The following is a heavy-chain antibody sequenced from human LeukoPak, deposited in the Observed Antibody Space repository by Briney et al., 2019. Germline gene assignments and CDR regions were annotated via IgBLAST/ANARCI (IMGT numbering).Heavy chain of an antibody. D-gene: IGHD3-3*01. CDR2: INPNSGGT. J-gene: IGHJ4*02. V-gene: IGHV1-2*02. CDR3: ARDLSPRYDFWSGYYPRGY. Sequence: ASVKVSCKASGYTFTGYYMHWVRQAPGQGLEWMGWINPNSGGTNYAQKFQGRVTMTRDTSISTAYMELSRLRSDDTAVYYCARDLSPRYDFWSGYYPRGYWGQGTLVTVPS. CDR1: GYTFTGYY.